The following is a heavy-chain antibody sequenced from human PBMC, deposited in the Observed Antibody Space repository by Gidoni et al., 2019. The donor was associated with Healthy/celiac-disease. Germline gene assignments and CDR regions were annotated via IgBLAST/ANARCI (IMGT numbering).Heavy chain of an antibody. Sequence: QVQLQPCGAGLLKPSETLSLTCAVYGGSFSNYYWNWIRQPPGKGLEWIGEINHSGSTNYNPSLKSRVTISVDTSKNQFSLKVNSVTAADTAVYYCARGNYCSSTSCYRAPFDCWGQGTLVTVSS. CDR1: GGSFSNYY. CDR2: INHSGST. CDR3: ARGNYCSSTSCYRAPFDC. D-gene: IGHD2-2*02. V-gene: IGHV4-34*01. J-gene: IGHJ4*02.